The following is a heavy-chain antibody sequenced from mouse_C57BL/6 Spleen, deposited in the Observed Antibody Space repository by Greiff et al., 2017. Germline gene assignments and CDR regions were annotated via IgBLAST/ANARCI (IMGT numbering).Heavy chain of an antibody. CDR3: VRHIGTGYFDY. D-gene: IGHD4-1*01. V-gene: IGHV10-1*01. CDR1: GFSFNTYA. J-gene: IGHJ2*01. Sequence: EVQLVESGGGLVQPKGSLKLSCAASGFSFNTYAMNWVRQAPGKGLEWVARIRSKSNNYATYYADSVKDRFTISRDDSESMLYLQMNNLKTEDTAMYYCVRHIGTGYFDYWGQGTTLTVAS. CDR2: IRSKSNNYAT.